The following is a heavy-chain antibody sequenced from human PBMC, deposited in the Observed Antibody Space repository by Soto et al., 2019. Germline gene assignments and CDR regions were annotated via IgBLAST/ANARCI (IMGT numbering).Heavy chain of an antibody. CDR1: GGSISSSSYY. CDR2: IYYSGST. Sequence: SETLSLTCSVSGGSISSSSYYWGWIRQPPGKGPEWIGSIYYSGSTYYNPSLKSRVTISVDTSKNQFSLKLSSVTAADTAVYYCARSDGRYWGQGTLVTVSS. CDR3: ARSDGRY. J-gene: IGHJ4*02. V-gene: IGHV4-39*07.